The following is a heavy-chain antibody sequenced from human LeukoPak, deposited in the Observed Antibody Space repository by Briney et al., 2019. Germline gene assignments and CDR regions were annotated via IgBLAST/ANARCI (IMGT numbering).Heavy chain of an antibody. Sequence: GGSLRLSCAASGFTFSSHAMSWVRQAPGKGLEWVSAISGSGGSTYYADSVKGRFTISRDNSKNTLYLQVNSLRGEDTAVYYCARAGGGHFFYGMDVWGQGTTVTVSS. CDR1: GFTFSSHA. CDR3: ARAGGGHFFYGMDV. V-gene: IGHV3-23*01. J-gene: IGHJ6*02. D-gene: IGHD3-16*01. CDR2: ISGSGGST.